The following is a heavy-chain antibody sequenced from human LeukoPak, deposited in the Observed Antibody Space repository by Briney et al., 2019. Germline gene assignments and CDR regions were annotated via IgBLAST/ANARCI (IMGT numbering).Heavy chain of an antibody. CDR2: ISGNGNTI. CDR3: ARGSLVHYYGSGSYRIRAGFDS. CDR1: GFTFSSYE. D-gene: IGHD3-10*01. Sequence: GGSLRLSCAASGFTFSSYEMNWVRQAPGKGLEWLSDISGNGNTIYYADSVKGRFTISRDNAKNSLYLQMNSLRAEDTAVYYCARGSLVHYYGSGSYRIRAGFDSWGQGTLVTVSS. V-gene: IGHV3-48*03. J-gene: IGHJ4*02.